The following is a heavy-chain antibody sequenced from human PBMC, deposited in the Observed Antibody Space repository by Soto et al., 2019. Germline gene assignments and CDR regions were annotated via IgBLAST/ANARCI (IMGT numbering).Heavy chain of an antibody. CDR2: IYWDDDK. CDR1: GFSLSTSGVG. CDR3: AHVYGRYDPGDY. D-gene: IGHD5-12*01. Sequence: QITLKESGPTLVKPTQTLTLTCTFSGFSLSTSGVGVGWIRQPPGKALEWLALIYWDDDKRYSPSLKSRLTTTNDSAHNRIVLTMPTMAPVDTATDYCAHVYGRYDPGDYWGQGTLLTGSS. V-gene: IGHV2-5*02. J-gene: IGHJ4*02.